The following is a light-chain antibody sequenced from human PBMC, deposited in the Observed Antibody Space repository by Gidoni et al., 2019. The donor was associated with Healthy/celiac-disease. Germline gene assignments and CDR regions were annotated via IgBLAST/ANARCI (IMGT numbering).Light chain of an antibody. CDR3: QQYNNLPPPGT. J-gene: IGKJ1*01. Sequence: EIVLTQSPSTLSVSLGERATLSCRASKSVSSNLSWYQQKPGQAPRLRIYGSSTRATGIPARFSVSGSGTEFILTISSRQSEDFAVYYCQQYNNLPPPGTFGQGTKVEIK. CDR1: KSVSSN. CDR2: GSS. V-gene: IGKV3-15*01.